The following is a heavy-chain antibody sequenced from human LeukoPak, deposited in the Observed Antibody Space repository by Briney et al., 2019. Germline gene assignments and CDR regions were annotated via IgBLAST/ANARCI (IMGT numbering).Heavy chain of an antibody. D-gene: IGHD3-10*01. CDR3: ARGFTLSMVAPFDY. J-gene: IGHJ4*02. CDR2: ISGSGGST. CDR1: GFTFSSYA. Sequence: PGGSLRLSCAASGFTFSSYAMSWVRQAPGKGLEWVSAISGSGGSTYYADSVKGRFTISRDNSKNTLYLQMNSLRAEDTAAYYCARGFTLSMVAPFDYWGQGTLVTVSS. V-gene: IGHV3-23*01.